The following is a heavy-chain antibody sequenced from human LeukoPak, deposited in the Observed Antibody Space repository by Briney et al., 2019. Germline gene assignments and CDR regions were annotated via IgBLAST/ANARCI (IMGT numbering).Heavy chain of an antibody. V-gene: IGHV3-23*01. J-gene: IGHJ4*02. Sequence: GGSLRLSCAASGFTLSSYAMSWVRQTPGKGLECVSTIRDSDGRTYYADSVEGRFTISRDNSTNTLYLQMNSLRAGDTAIYYCAKSGNTETVDHWGQGTLVTVSS. CDR1: GFTLSSYA. CDR2: IRDSDGRT. D-gene: IGHD6-25*01. CDR3: AKSGNTETVDH.